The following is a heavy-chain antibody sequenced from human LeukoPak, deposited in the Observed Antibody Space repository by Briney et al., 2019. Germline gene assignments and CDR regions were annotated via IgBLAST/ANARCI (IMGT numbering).Heavy chain of an antibody. J-gene: IGHJ4*02. CDR3: ARGRLERGYSYGIATPLDY. D-gene: IGHD5-18*01. CDR2: IYYTGSS. V-gene: IGHV4-31*11. CDR1: GGSISSGGYS. Sequence: SETLSLTCAVSGGSISSGGYSWNWIRQHPGKGLEWIGYIYYTGSSYYNPSLKSRITISVDTSKNQLSLKLSSVTAADTAVYYCARGRLERGYSYGIATPLDYWGQGTLVTVSS.